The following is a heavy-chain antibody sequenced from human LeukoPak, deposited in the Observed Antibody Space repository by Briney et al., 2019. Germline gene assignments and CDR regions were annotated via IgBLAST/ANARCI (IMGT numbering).Heavy chain of an antibody. CDR2: IYYSGST. CDR3: ARHFMVRGVMLSFHAFDI. J-gene: IGHJ3*02. CDR1: GGSISSYY. V-gene: IGHV4-59*08. D-gene: IGHD3-10*01. Sequence: SETLSLTCTVSGGSISSYYWSWIRQPPGKGLEWIGYIYYSGSTNYIPSLKSRVTISVDTSKNQFSLKLSSVTAADTAVYYCARHFMVRGVMLSFHAFDIWGQGTMVTASS.